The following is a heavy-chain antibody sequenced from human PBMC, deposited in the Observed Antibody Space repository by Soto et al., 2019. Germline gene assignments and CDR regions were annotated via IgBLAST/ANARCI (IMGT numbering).Heavy chain of an antibody. V-gene: IGHV4-31*03. CDR1: GGSISSGGYY. D-gene: IGHD3-3*01. J-gene: IGHJ3*02. CDR2: IYYSGST. Sequence: SETLSLTCTFSGGSISSGGYYLSWIRQHPGKGLEWIGYIYYSGSTYYNPSLKSRVTISVDTPKNQFSLKLSSVTAADTAVYYCARDLITIFAFDIWGQGTMVTVSS. CDR3: ARDLITIFAFDI.